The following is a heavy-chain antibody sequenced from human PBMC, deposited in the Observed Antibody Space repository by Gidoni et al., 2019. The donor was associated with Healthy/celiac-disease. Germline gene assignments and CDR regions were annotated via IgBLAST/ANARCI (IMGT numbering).Heavy chain of an antibody. D-gene: IGHD3-22*01. CDR1: GFSLSTRGVG. V-gene: IGHV2-5*02. CDR3: AHRHLDYYDSSGYQDAFDI. J-gene: IGHJ3*02. Sequence: QITLKESGPTLVKPTQTLTLTCTFSGFSLSTRGVGVGWILQPPGKALEWIALIYWDDDKRYSPSLKSRLTITKDTYKNQVVLTMTNMDTVDTDTYYCAHRHLDYYDSSGYQDAFDIWGKGKMVTVSS. CDR2: IYWDDDK.